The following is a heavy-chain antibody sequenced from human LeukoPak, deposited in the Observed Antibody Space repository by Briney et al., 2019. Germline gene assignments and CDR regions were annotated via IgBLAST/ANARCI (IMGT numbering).Heavy chain of an antibody. CDR3: AKETFIAAANNWFVP. CDR2: IWYDGSNK. D-gene: IGHD6-13*01. Sequence: GGPLRLSCAASGFTFSSYGMHWVRQAQGKGLEWVAVIWYDGSNKYYADSVKGRFTISRDNSKNTLYLQMNSLRAEDTAVYYCAKETFIAAANNWFVPWGQGALVTVSS. J-gene: IGHJ5*02. CDR1: GFTFSSYG. V-gene: IGHV3-33*06.